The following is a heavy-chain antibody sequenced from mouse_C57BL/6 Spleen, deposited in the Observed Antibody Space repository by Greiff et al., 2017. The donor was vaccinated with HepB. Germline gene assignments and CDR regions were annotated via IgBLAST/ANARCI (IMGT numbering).Heavy chain of an antibody. Sequence: QVQLKQSGPELVKPGASVKISCKASGYTFTDYYINWVKQRPGQGLEWIGWIFPGSGSTYYNEKFKGKATLTVDKSSSTAYMLLSSLTSEDSAVYFCARDYYSPGRYFDYWGQGTTLTVSS. V-gene: IGHV1-75*01. CDR3: ARDYYSPGRYFDY. CDR1: GYTFTDYY. D-gene: IGHD2-12*01. CDR2: IFPGSGST. J-gene: IGHJ2*01.